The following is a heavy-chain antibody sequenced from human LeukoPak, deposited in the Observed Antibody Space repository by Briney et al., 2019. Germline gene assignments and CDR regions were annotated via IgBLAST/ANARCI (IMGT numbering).Heavy chain of an antibody. D-gene: IGHD2-15*01. Sequence: PGGSLRLSCMGSGLALNLYKVNWVRQAPGQGLAWVADILASGSSHYSDAVKGRFTISRDNAKNSLYLQMNSLRVDDTAVYYCAATGRWGQGTLVTVSS. CDR2: ILASGSS. CDR3: AATGR. V-gene: IGHV3-48*04. J-gene: IGHJ4*02. CDR1: GLALNLYK.